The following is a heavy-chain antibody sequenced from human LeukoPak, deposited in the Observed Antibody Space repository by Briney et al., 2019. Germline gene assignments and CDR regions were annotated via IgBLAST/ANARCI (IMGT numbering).Heavy chain of an antibody. Sequence: GGSLRLSCAASGFTFSSYAMSWVRQSPGKGLEWVSVISGGGGSTYYADSVKGRFTISRDNSKNTLYLQMNSLRAEDTALYYCAKGRGYSGYDFFDYWGQGTLVTVSS. V-gene: IGHV3-23*01. CDR1: GFTFSSYA. D-gene: IGHD5-12*01. CDR3: AKGRGYSGYDFFDY. J-gene: IGHJ4*02. CDR2: ISGGGGST.